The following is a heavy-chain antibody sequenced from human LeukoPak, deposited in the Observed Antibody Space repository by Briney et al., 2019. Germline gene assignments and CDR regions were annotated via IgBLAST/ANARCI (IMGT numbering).Heavy chain of an antibody. Sequence: GGSLRLSCVASGFTFSTYAMSWVRQAPGKVMEWVSAIRGSGGRPYYADSVKGRLTIPRDNSRSPVFLQMNGVRGEDTAIYYCATAGGYCSSLGCYQRGDFWGQGTLVSVSS. CDR2: IRGSGGRP. CDR3: ATAGGYCSSLGCYQRGDF. J-gene: IGHJ4*02. CDR1: GFTFSTYA. D-gene: IGHD2-2*01. V-gene: IGHV3-23*01.